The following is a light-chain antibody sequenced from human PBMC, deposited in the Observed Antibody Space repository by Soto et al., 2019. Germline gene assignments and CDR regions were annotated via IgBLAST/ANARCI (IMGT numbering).Light chain of an antibody. CDR3: QQYGSSQWT. J-gene: IGKJ1*01. CDR2: GAS. Sequence: EIMMTQSPATLSVSPGERATLYCGAGQNIHTNLAWYQQKPGQAPRLLFYGASTGATGLPARFSGSGSGTDFTLTISRLEPEDFAVYYCQQYGSSQWTFGQGTKVDIK. CDR1: QNIHTN. V-gene: IGKV3-15*01.